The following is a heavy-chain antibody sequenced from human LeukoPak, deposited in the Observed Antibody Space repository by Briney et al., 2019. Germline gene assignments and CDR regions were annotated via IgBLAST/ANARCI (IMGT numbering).Heavy chain of an antibody. J-gene: IGHJ4*02. CDR1: GFTFSGSS. Sequence: SGGSLKLSCAASGFTFSGSSMHWVRQASGKGLEWVGRIRIKANNYATAYAASVKGRFTISRDDSKNTAYLQMNSLRAEDTAVYYCAKGSWMGVTSGHIDYWGQGTLVTVSS. V-gene: IGHV3-73*01. CDR2: IRIKANNYAT. CDR3: AKGSWMGVTSGHIDY. D-gene: IGHD4/OR15-4a*01.